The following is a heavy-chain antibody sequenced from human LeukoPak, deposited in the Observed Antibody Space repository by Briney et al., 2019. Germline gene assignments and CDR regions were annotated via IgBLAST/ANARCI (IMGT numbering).Heavy chain of an antibody. CDR1: GYTFTSYG. CDR2: TSAYNGNT. V-gene: IGHV1-18*01. J-gene: IGHJ4*02. Sequence: ASVKVSCKASGYTFTSYGISWVRQAPGQGLEWMGWTSAYNGNTNYAQKLQGRVTMTTDTSTSTAYMELRSLRSDDTAVYYCARDLMTTITPYYFDYWGQGTLVTVSS. CDR3: ARDLMTTITPYYFDY. D-gene: IGHD5-24*01.